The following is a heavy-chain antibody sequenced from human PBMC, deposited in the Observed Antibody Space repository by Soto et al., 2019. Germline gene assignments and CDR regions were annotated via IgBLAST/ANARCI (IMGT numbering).Heavy chain of an antibody. J-gene: IGHJ5*02. D-gene: IGHD3-22*01. CDR1: GYTFTSYG. V-gene: IGHV1-18*01. CDR2: FNFYNGNT. Sequence: ASVKVSCKASGYTFTSYGITWVRQAPGQGLEWIGWFNFYNGNTDYAQKFQGRVTLTTDTSTSTAFMDLRSLRSDDTAVYYCARAEDYYKSSDQYNWLDPWGQGTLVTVYS. CDR3: ARAEDYYKSSDQYNWLDP.